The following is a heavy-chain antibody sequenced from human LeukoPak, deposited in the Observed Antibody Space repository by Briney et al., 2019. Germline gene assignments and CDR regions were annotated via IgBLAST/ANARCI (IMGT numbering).Heavy chain of an antibody. CDR1: GFTFSSYW. D-gene: IGHD2-2*01. J-gene: IGHJ5*01. Sequence: PGGSLRLSCAASGFTFSSYWMSWVRQPPGKGLEWIGEINHSGSTNYNPSLKSRVTISVDTSKNQFSLKLSSVTAADTAVYYCASSLRYCSSTSCYLGWFDSWGQGALVTVSS. CDR3: ASSLRYCSSTSCYLGWFDS. V-gene: IGHV4-34*01. CDR2: INHSGST.